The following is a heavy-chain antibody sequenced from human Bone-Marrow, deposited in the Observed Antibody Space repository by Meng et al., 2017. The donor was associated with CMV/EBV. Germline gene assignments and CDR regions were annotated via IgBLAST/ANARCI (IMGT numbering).Heavy chain of an antibody. D-gene: IGHD6-13*01. CDR2: INPNSGAT. V-gene: IGHV1-2*02. Sequence: CKASGYTFTGYYLHWVRQAPGQGLKWMGWINPNSGATNYAQIFQGRVTMTRDTSISTAYMELSRLTSDDTAVYYCATAMTAAGAFDPWGQGTLVTVSS. CDR1: GYTFTGYY. J-gene: IGHJ5*02. CDR3: ATAMTAAGAFDP.